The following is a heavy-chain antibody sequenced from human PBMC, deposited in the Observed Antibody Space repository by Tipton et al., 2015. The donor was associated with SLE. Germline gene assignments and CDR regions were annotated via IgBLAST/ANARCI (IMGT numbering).Heavy chain of an antibody. V-gene: IGHV4-34*01. CDR2: INHSGST. Sequence: TLSLTCTVSGGSISSHYWSWIRQPPGKGLEWIGEINHSGSTNYNPSLKSRVTISVDTSKNQFSLKLSSVTAADTAVYYCARARDIVDVWGKGTTVTVSS. CDR1: GGSISSHY. J-gene: IGHJ6*04. D-gene: IGHD5-12*01. CDR3: ARARDIVDV.